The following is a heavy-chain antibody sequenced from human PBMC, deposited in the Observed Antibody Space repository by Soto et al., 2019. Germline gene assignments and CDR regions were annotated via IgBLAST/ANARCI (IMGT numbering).Heavy chain of an antibody. V-gene: IGHV6-1*01. CDR3: ARGSAAAGTGRSHYFDY. D-gene: IGHD6-13*01. CDR2: TYYRSKWYN. J-gene: IGHJ4*02. Sequence: SETLSLTCAISGDSVSSNSAARNWIRQSPSRGLEWLGRTYYRSKWYNDYAVSVKSRITINPDTSKNQFSLQLNSVTPEDTAVYYCARGSAAAGTGRSHYFDYWGQGTLVTVSS. CDR1: GDSVSSNSAA.